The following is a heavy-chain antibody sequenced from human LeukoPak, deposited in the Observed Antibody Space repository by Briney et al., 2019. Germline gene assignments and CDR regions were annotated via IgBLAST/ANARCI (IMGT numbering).Heavy chain of an antibody. Sequence: ASVKVSCKASGYTFTGYYMHWVRQARGQGLEWMGRINPNSGGTNYAQKFQGRVTMTRDTSISTAYMELSRLRSDDTAVYYCARVKDDYVWGSYSYWGQGTLVTVSS. CDR2: INPNSGGT. CDR3: ARVKDDYVWGSYSY. J-gene: IGHJ4*02. CDR1: GYTFTGYY. D-gene: IGHD3-16*01. V-gene: IGHV1-2*06.